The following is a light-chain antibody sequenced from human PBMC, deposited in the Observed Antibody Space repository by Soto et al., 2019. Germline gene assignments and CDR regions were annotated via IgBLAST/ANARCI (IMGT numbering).Light chain of an antibody. CDR1: QGISSR. J-gene: IGKJ1*01. CDR2: AAS. CDR3: QQANNFPWT. Sequence: DIQMTQSLSSVSASVGDRVTITCRASQGISSRVAWYHQKPGKPPKLLIYAASTLQSGVPSRFSGSVSGTDFTLTISNLEPEDFATYYCQQANNFPWTFGQGTKV. V-gene: IGKV1-12*01.